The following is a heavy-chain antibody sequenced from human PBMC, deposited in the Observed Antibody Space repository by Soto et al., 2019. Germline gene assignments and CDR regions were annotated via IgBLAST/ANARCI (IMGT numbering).Heavy chain of an antibody. V-gene: IGHV3-7*05. CDR1: GFTFSSYW. CDR3: ARVHCTNGVCYLYYFDY. CDR2: IKQDGSEK. Sequence: GGSLRLSCAASGFTFSSYWMSWVRQAPGKGLEWVANIKQDGSEKYYVDTVKGRFTISRDNAKNSLYLQMNSLRAEDTAVYCCARVHCTNGVCYLYYFDYWGQGTLVTVSS. J-gene: IGHJ4*02. D-gene: IGHD2-8*01.